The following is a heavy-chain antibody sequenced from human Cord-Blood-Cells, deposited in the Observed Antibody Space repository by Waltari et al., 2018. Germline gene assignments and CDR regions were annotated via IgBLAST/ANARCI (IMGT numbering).Heavy chain of an antibody. CDR3: AREPGYCTNGVCYWSGYFQY. J-gene: IGHJ1*01. V-gene: IGHV4-34*01. CDR1: GGSFRGYY. Sequence: QVQLQQWGAGLLKPSETLSLTCAVSGGSFRGYYWSWIRPPPGKRLEWIGETKHSGSTNYNPSLKSRVTISVDTSKNQFSLKLSSVTAADTAVYYCAREPGYCTNGVCYWSGYFQYWGQGTLVTVSS. CDR2: TKHSGST. D-gene: IGHD2-8*01.